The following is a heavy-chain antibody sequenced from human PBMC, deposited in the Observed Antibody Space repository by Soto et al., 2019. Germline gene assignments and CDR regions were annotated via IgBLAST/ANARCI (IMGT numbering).Heavy chain of an antibody. V-gene: IGHV4-39*01. CDR1: GDSVSTNSYS. CDR2: IYSSENT. CDR3: ASPKGGTMVRGVIDPHYYGMDV. D-gene: IGHD3-10*01. Sequence: SETLSLTCTVSGDSVSTNSYSWGWIRQSPGKGLEWIGTIYSSENTYYNPSLLSRVTISVDTSKNEFSLKLSSVTAADTAVYYCASPKGGTMVRGVIDPHYYGMDVWGQGTTVTVSS. J-gene: IGHJ6*02.